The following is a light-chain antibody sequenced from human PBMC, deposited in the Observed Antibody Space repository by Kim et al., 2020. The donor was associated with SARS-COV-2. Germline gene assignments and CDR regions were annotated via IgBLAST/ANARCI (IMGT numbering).Light chain of an antibody. V-gene: IGKV3-11*01. Sequence: LSPGERAPLSCRASQSVSSTLAWYQQKPGQAPRLLIYDASTRATGIPARFSGSGSGTDFTLTISSLETEDFAVYYCQQRSNWPITFGPGTKVDIK. CDR1: QSVSST. CDR3: QQRSNWPIT. CDR2: DAS. J-gene: IGKJ3*01.